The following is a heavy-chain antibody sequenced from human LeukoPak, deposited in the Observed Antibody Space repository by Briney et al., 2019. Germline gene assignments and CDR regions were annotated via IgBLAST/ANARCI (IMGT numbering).Heavy chain of an antibody. CDR2: IYSGGST. V-gene: IGHV3-66*01. J-gene: IGHJ4*02. Sequence: GSLRLSCAASGFTVSSNYMSWVRQAPGKGLEWVSVIYSGGSTYYADSVKGRFTISRDNSKNTLCLQMNSLRAEDTAVYYCAIPPDYYGSGSNFDYWGQGTLVTVSS. CDR3: AIPPDYYGSGSNFDY. D-gene: IGHD3-10*01. CDR1: GFTVSSNY.